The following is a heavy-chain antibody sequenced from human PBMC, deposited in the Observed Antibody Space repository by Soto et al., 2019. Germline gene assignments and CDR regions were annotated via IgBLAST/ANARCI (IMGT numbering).Heavy chain of an antibody. V-gene: IGHV1-69*01. CDR2: IIPIFGTA. CDR3: ARVLKNVSPYDSSGYYYY. J-gene: IGHJ4*02. Sequence: QVQLVQSGAEVKKPGSSVKVSCKASGGTFSTYAISWVRQAPRQGLEWMGGIIPIFGTANYAEKFQGRVTITADGSTSIAYMDVSSMRSEDTAVYYCARVLKNVSPYDSSGYYYYWGQGTLVTVSS. CDR1: GGTFSTYA. D-gene: IGHD3-22*01.